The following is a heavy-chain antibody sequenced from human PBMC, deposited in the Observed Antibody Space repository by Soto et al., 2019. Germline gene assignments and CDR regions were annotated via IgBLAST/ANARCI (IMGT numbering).Heavy chain of an antibody. Sequence: SETLSLTCTVSGGSISSYYWSWIRQPPGKGLEWIGYIYYSGSTNYNPSLKSRVTISVDTSKNQFSLKLSSVTAADTAVYYCARLIAAANYYYYMDVWGKGTTVTVSS. D-gene: IGHD2-2*01. V-gene: IGHV4-59*08. CDR1: GGSISSYY. CDR2: IYYSGST. CDR3: ARLIAAANYYYYMDV. J-gene: IGHJ6*03.